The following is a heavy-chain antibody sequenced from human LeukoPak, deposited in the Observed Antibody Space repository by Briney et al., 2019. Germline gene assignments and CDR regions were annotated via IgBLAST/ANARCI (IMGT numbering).Heavy chain of an antibody. J-gene: IGHJ4*02. V-gene: IGHV1-18*04. CDR1: GYTFTGYY. D-gene: IGHD3-22*01. Sequence: GASVKVSCKASGYTFTGYYMHWVRQAPGQGLEWMGWISTYNGNTNYAQKLQGRVTMTTDTSTSTAYMELRSLRSDDTAVYYCARATYYYDSTGYFLSHFDYWGQGTLVTVSS. CDR3: ARATYYYDSTGYFLSHFDY. CDR2: ISTYNGNT.